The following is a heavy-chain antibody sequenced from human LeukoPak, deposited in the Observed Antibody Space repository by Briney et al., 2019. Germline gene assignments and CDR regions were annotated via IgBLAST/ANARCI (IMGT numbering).Heavy chain of an antibody. V-gene: IGHV3-23*01. CDR3: AKSKPYYYGSGSYYKNPFDY. D-gene: IGHD3-10*01. CDR2: ISGSGDST. CDR1: GFTFGDYS. Sequence: GGSLRLSCTASGFTFGDYSMNWVRQAPGKGLEWVSGISGSGDSTYYADSVKGRFTISRDNSKNSLYLQMNSLRAEDTAIYYCAKSKPYYYGSGSYYKNPFDYWGQGTLVTVSS. J-gene: IGHJ4*02.